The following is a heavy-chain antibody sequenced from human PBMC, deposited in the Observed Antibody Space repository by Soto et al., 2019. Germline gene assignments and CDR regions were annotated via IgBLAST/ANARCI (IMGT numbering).Heavy chain of an antibody. V-gene: IGHV4-34*01. CDR2: INHGGTT. CDR1: GGSFSGYY. CDR3: ARSGHLWTPFAY. D-gene: IGHD1-1*01. J-gene: IGHJ4*02. Sequence: SETLSLTCVVSGGSFSGYYWSWIRQPPGKGLEWIGEINHGGTTNYNPSLKSRVTISVDTFKKHFSLELSSVTAADTAMYYCARSGHLWTPFAYWGQGTLVTV.